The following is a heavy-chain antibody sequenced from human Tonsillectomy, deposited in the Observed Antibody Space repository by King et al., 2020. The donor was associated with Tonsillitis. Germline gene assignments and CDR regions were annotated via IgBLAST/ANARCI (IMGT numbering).Heavy chain of an antibody. Sequence: VQLQQWGAGLLKPSETLSLTCAVYGGSFSGYYWSWIRQPPGKGLEWIGEINQSGSTNYNASLKSRVTISVDTSKNQFSLKLRSVTAADTAVYYCARADYYDSSGYYLLDYWGQGTLVTVSS. CDR3: ARADYYDSSGYYLLDY. CDR2: INQSGST. CDR1: GGSFSGYY. V-gene: IGHV4-34*01. D-gene: IGHD3-22*01. J-gene: IGHJ4*02.